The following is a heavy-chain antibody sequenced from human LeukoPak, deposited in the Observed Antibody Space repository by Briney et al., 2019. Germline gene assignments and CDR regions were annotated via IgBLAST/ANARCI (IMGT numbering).Heavy chain of an antibody. CDR3: LGYDSSGYYHY. D-gene: IGHD3-22*01. CDR1: GFTFSNFW. J-gene: IGHJ4*02. V-gene: IGHV3-74*01. Sequence: GGSLRLSCAASGFTFSNFWMHWVRHAPGKGLVWVSRINTDGTITSYADSVKGRFTISRDNAKNTLYLQMSSLRAEDTAVYYCLGYDSSGYYHYWGQGTLVTVSS. CDR2: INTDGTIT.